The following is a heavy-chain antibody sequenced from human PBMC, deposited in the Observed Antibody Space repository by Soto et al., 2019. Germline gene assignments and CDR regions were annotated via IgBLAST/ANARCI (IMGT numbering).Heavy chain of an antibody. CDR3: ARGDNAY. CDR2: INPNSGGT. Sequence: SLNGSCTASGYTFTGHYIHWRRQAPGQGLEWMGWINPNSGGTNYAQKFQDRVTMTRDTFTSTIYMELSSLRSEDTAVYYCARGDNAYWGQGTLVTVSS. V-gene: IGHV1-2*02. CDR1: GYTFTGHY. J-gene: IGHJ4*02.